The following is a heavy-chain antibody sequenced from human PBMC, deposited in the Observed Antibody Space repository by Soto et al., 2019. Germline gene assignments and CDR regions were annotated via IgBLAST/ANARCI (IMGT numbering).Heavy chain of an antibody. CDR3: ARARDYYDSSGYQRDLFDY. D-gene: IGHD3-22*01. Sequence: ASGKVSCKASGYTFTSYGISWVRQAPGQGLEWMGWISAYNGNTNYAQKLQGRVTMTTDTSTSTAYMELRSLRSDDTAVYHCARARDYYDSSGYQRDLFDYWGQGTLVTVSS. V-gene: IGHV1-18*04. CDR1: GYTFTSYG. J-gene: IGHJ4*02. CDR2: ISAYNGNT.